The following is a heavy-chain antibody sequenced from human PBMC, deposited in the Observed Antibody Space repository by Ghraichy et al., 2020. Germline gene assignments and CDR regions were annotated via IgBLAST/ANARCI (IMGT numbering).Heavy chain of an antibody. J-gene: IGHJ6*02. V-gene: IGHV3-48*01. CDR3: ARGVPAAYGMDV. Sequence: LSLTCAASGFTFSSYSMNWVRQAPGKGLEWVSYISSSSSTIYYADSVKGRFTISRDNAKNSLYLQMNSLRAEDTAVYYCARGVPAAYGMDVWGQGTTVTVSS. CDR2: ISSSSSTI. CDR1: GFTFSSYS. D-gene: IGHD2-2*01.